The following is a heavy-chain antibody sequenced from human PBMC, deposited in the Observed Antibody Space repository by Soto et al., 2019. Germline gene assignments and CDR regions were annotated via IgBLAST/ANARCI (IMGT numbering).Heavy chain of an antibody. CDR3: ATSYGSGYRAFDY. CDR2: VNPILSMS. J-gene: IGHJ4*02. CDR1: GDTFSFYS. Sequence: QVQLVQSGAEVKRPGSSVKVSCKASGDTFSFYSINWVRQAPGLGLEWMGRVNPILSMSNYAQRFQGRVTMTAVKSTSTAYMELRGLRSEDTAMYYCATSYGSGYRAFDYWGQGALVTVSS. V-gene: IGHV1-69*04. D-gene: IGHD3-10*01.